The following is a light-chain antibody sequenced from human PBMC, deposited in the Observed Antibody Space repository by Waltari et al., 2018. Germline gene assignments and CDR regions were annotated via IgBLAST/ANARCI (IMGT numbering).Light chain of an antibody. J-gene: IGKJ1*01. Sequence: EIVMTQSPPTRSVSPGERAPLSCRASQSVSSNLAWYQQKPGQAPSLLIYGASTRATGIPDRFSGSGSGTEFTLTISSLQSEDFAVYYCQQYNNWPPWTFGQGTKVEIK. V-gene: IGKV3-15*01. CDR1: QSVSSN. CDR3: QQYNNWPPWT. CDR2: GAS.